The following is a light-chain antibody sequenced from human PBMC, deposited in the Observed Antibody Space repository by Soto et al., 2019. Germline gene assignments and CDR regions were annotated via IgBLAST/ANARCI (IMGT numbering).Light chain of an antibody. J-gene: IGKJ1*01. Sequence: EVVLTHSPGTLSLSPGERATVSCRASQSVTSSYLAWYQLKPGQAPRLLIYGASSRATGIPDRFSGSGSGTDFTLTISRLDPEDFAVYFCQQYGSSPRTFGQGTKVDI. CDR2: GAS. V-gene: IGKV3-20*01. CDR1: QSVTSSY. CDR3: QQYGSSPRT.